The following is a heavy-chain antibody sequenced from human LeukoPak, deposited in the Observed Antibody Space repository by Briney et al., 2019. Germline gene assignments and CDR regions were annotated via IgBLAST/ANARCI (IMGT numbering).Heavy chain of an antibody. CDR1: GLTFSSYA. V-gene: IGHV3-13*01. J-gene: IGHJ4*02. CDR3: ARFRQSNKPYDSSGYYYDY. CDR2: IGTAGDT. D-gene: IGHD3-22*01. Sequence: GGSLRLSCAASGLTFSSYAMSWVRQATGKGLEWVSAIGTAGDTYYPGSVKGRFTISRENAKNSLYLQMNSLRAGDTAVYYCARFRQSNKPYDSSGYYYDYWAREPWSPSPQ.